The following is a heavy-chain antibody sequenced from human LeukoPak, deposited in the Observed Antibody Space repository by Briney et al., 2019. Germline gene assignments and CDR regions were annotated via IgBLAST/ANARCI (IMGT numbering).Heavy chain of an antibody. CDR2: IKSKTDGGAT. J-gene: IGHJ3*02. V-gene: IGHV3-15*01. Sequence: GRSLRLSCAASGITFTNSWMTWVRQGPGKGLEWVGRIKSKTDGGATDYAAPVKGRFTISTDDSKNTLYLQMNSLKIEDTGVYYCTTGRSWYGSSGTFHIWGQGTMVTVSS. D-gene: IGHD6-13*01. CDR1: GITFTNSW. CDR3: TTGRSWYGSSGTFHI.